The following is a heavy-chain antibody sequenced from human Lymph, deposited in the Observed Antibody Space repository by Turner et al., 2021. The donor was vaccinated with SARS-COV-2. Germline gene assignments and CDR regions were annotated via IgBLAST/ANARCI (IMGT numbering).Heavy chain of an antibody. V-gene: IGHV1-8*01. J-gene: IGHJ5*02. CDR2: MNPNSGNT. D-gene: IGHD3-22*01. CDR1: GYTFPSYD. Sequence: QVQLVQSGAEVKKPGASVKVSCKASGYTFPSYDINWVRQATGQGLEWMGWMNPNSGNTGYAQKFQGRVTMTRNTSISTAYMELSSLRSEDTAVYYCARGKHDYYDSSGYYYEWFDPWGQGTLVTVSS. CDR3: ARGKHDYYDSSGYYYEWFDP.